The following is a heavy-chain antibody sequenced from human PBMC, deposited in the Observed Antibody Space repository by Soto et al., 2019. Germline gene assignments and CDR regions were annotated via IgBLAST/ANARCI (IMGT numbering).Heavy chain of an antibody. J-gene: IGHJ4*02. V-gene: IGHV3-23*04. CDR2: ISDSGGTS. D-gene: IGHD2-8*01. Sequence: EVQLVDSGGGLVQPGGSLRLSCAASGFIFSNYVMSWVRQAPGKGLEWVSSISDSGGTSYYADSVKGRFTISRDNSKNTLDLQMNSLRAEDTAIYYCAKRPRALITFASWGQGTLVTVS. CDR3: AKRPRALITFAS. CDR1: GFIFSNYV.